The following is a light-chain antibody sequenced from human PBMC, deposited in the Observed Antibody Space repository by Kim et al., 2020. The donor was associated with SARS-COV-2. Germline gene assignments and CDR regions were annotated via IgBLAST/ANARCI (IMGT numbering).Light chain of an antibody. CDR1: QDISNN. J-gene: IGKJ4*01. CDR2: DAS. CDR3: QQYNDLALT. Sequence: DIQMTQSPSSLSASVGDRVTITCQASQDISNNLNWYQQKPGKAPKLLIYDASNLETGVPSRFSGSRSGTDFTFTITTLQPEDIATYYCQQYNDLALTFGGGTKVDIK. V-gene: IGKV1-33*01.